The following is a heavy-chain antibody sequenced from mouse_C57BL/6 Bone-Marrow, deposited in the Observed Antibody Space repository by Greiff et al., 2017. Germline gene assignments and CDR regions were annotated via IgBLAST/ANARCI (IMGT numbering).Heavy chain of an antibody. Sequence: QVQLQQPGAELVMPGASVKLSCKASGYTFTSYWMHWVKQRPGQGLEWIGEIYPRSGNTYYNEKFKGKATLTADKSSSTAYMELRSLTSEDSAVYFCARLCEYDEDYWGQGTTLTVSS. CDR1: GYTFTSYW. V-gene: IGHV1-81*01. D-gene: IGHD2-12*01. CDR2: IYPRSGNT. CDR3: ARLCEYDEDY. J-gene: IGHJ2*01.